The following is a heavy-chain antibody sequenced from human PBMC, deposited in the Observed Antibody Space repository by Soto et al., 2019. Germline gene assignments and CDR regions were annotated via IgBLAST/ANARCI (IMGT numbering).Heavy chain of an antibody. CDR1: GFTFSSYG. CDR2: ISYDGSNT. CDR3: AKDGFPYCGGDCYQQF. J-gene: IGHJ4*02. V-gene: IGHV3-30*18. D-gene: IGHD2-21*02. Sequence: GGSLRLSCAASGFTFSSYGMHWVRQAPGKGLEWVAVISYDGSNTYYADSVKGRFTISRDNSKNTLYLQINSLRAEDTAVYYCAKDGFPYCGGDCYQQFWGQGTLVTVSS.